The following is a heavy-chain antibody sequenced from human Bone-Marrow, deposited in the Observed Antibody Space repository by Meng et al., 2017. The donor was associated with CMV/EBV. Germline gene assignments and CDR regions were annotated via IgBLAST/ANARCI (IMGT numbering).Heavy chain of an antibody. Sequence: GESLKISCASSGFTFSSYAMHWVRQAPGKGLERVAVISYDGSNKYYADSVKGRFTISRDNSKNTLYLQMNSLRAEDTAVYYCARVMTTVVTLGGSDYWGQGTLVTVSS. CDR3: ARVMTTVVTLGGSDY. D-gene: IGHD4-23*01. V-gene: IGHV3-30-3*01. CDR2: ISYDGSNK. CDR1: GFTFSSYA. J-gene: IGHJ4*02.